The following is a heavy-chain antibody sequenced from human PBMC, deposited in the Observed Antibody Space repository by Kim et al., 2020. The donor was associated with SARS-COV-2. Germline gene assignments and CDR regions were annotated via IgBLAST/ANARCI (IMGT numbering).Heavy chain of an antibody. V-gene: IGHV3-20*03. CDR3: ARDAGGYFDY. J-gene: IGHJ4*02. CDR2: S. Sequence: SGYADSGKGRITISRDNAKNSLYLQMSSLRAEDTALYYCARDAGGYFDYWGQGTLVTVSS. D-gene: IGHD2-15*01.